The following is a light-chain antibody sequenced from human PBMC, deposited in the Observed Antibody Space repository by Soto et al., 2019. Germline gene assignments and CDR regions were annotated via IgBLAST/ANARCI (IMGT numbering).Light chain of an antibody. V-gene: IGKV3-11*01. Sequence: EIVLTQSPATLSLSPGERATLSCRASQSVSSYLAWYQQKPGQAPRLLIYDASNRATGIPSRFSGSGSGKDFSLTINSLEPEDFAVYYCQQRSNWLTFGGGTKVEIK. CDR1: QSVSSY. CDR3: QQRSNWLT. J-gene: IGKJ4*01. CDR2: DAS.